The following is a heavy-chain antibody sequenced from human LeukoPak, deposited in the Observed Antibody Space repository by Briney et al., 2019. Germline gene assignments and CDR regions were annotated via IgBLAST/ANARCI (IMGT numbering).Heavy chain of an antibody. Sequence: SETLSLTCTVSGGSISSYYWSWIRQPAGKGLEWIGRIYTSGSTNYNPSLKSRVTMSVDTSKNQFSLKLSSVTAADTAVYYRARLQLELMQPNDNWFDPWGQGTLVTVSS. CDR2: IYTSGST. CDR3: ARLQLELMQPNDNWFDP. J-gene: IGHJ5*02. CDR1: GGSISSYY. V-gene: IGHV4-4*07. D-gene: IGHD1-1*01.